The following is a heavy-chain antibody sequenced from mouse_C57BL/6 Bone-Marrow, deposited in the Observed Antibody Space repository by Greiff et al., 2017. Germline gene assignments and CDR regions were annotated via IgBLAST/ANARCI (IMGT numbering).Heavy chain of an antibody. Sequence: EVKVEESGPGLVKPSQSLSLTCSVTGYSITSGYYWNWIRQFPGNKLEWMGYISYDGSNNYNPSLKNRISITRDPSKSQFFLKLNSVTTEDTATYYCAGYGSTAWFAYWGQGTLVTVSA. V-gene: IGHV3-6*01. CDR2: ISYDGSN. J-gene: IGHJ3*01. D-gene: IGHD1-1*01. CDR3: AGYGSTAWFAY. CDR1: GYSITSGYY.